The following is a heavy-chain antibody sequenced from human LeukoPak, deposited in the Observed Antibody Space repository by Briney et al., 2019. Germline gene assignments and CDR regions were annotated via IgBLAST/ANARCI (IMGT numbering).Heavy chain of an antibody. J-gene: IGHJ4*02. CDR3: ARDRDCGYGGCYPHSDY. CDR1: GFTFSSTW. V-gene: IGHV3-7*01. CDR2: IRQDGSDK. D-gene: IGHD2-15*01. Sequence: PGGSLRLSCAASGFTFSSTWMSWVRQAPGKALEWVANIRQDGSDKYYLDSVRGRFTISRDNAQNSLSLQMDSLRVEDTAVYFCARDRDCGYGGCYPHSDYWGQGVLVTVSS.